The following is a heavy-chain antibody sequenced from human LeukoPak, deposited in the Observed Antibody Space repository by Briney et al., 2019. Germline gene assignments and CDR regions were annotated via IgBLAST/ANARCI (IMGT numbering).Heavy chain of an antibody. CDR1: GGSISSGGYY. D-gene: IGHD3-22*01. CDR3: ARDFRGQYYDSSGYVEKYYYYGMDV. J-gene: IGHJ6*02. V-gene: IGHV4-31*03. Sequence: PSETLSLTCTVSGGSISSGGYYWSWIRQHPGKGLEWIGYIYYSGSTYYNPSLKSRVTISVDTSKNQFSLKLSSVTAADTAVYYCARDFRGQYYDSSGYVEKYYYYGMDVWGQGTTVTVSS. CDR2: IYYSGST.